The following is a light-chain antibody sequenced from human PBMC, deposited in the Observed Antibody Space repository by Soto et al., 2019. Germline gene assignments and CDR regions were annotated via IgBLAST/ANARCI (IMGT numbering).Light chain of an antibody. CDR1: SSDVGAYIY. Sequence: SALTQPRSVSGSPGQSVTFSCTGTSSDVGAYIYVSWYQQHPGKAPKLIIYEVTYRPSGVSARFSGSKSGNTASLTVSGLQAEDEADYYCSSKRSSDTLYVFGTGTKVTVL. V-gene: IGLV2-14*01. CDR3: SSKRSSDTLYV. J-gene: IGLJ1*01. CDR2: EVT.